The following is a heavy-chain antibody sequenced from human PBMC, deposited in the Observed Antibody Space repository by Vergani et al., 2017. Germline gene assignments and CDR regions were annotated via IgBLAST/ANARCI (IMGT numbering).Heavy chain of an antibody. Sequence: QVQLQASGPGLVKPSETLSLTCPVSGCSISSYYWSWIRQPPGKGLEWIGYIYYRGSTNYNPSLKSRVTISVDTSKNQFYLKLSSVTAADTAVYYCARYQGYDYSFDYWGQGTLVTVSS. D-gene: IGHD5-12*01. CDR1: GCSISSYY. CDR3: ARYQGYDYSFDY. CDR2: IYYRGST. V-gene: IGHV4-59*01. J-gene: IGHJ4*02.